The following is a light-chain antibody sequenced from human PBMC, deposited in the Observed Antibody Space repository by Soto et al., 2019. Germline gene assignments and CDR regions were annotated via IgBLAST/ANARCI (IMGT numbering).Light chain of an antibody. CDR1: QTISSY. CDR3: QQSYSMPYT. J-gene: IGKJ2*01. CDR2: AAS. V-gene: IGKV1-39*01. Sequence: DIQMTQSPSSLSAYVGDRVTITCRASQTISSYLKWYQQKPGKAPKLLIFAASSLQSGVPSRFGGSGSGTDFTLTISSLQPEDFATYYCQQSYSMPYTFGQGTKLEIK.